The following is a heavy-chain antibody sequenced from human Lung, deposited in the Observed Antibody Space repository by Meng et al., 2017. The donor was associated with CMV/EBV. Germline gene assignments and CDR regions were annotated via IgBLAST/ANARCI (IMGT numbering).Heavy chain of an antibody. V-gene: IGHV3-30-3*01. J-gene: IGHJ4*02. CDR1: KFTFSTYD. CDR3: ARGGGGSDGDSYFFDY. Sequence: GGSXRLXCAASKFTFSTYDMHWVRQAPGKGLEWVAIISYDGINKYNADSVKGRFTISRDNSKNTLYLQMNSPRAEDTAVYYCARGGGGSDGDSYFFDYWGQGXLVTVSS. CDR2: ISYDGINK. D-gene: IGHD2-21*01.